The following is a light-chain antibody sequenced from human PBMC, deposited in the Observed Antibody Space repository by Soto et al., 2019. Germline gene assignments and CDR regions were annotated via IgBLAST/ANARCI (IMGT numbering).Light chain of an antibody. CDR2: GGY. CDR3: QYLNGVPTIT. Sequence: DIHLTQSPSILSASVGDRVTLTCRASQDVSDFLAWYQHAPGKAPNLLIYGGYTLQSGVPSRFSGGGSGTEFSLTITGLQPEDSATYYCQYLNGVPTITFGQGTKLDIK. J-gene: IGKJ2*01. V-gene: IGKV1-9*01. CDR1: QDVSDF.